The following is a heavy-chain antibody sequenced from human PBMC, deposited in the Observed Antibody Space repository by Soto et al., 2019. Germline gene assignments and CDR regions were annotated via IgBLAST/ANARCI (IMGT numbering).Heavy chain of an antibody. CDR1: GYSFTSYW. D-gene: IGHD3-16*02. CDR3: ARLRDYVWGSYRPDILDY. J-gene: IGHJ4*02. Sequence: GESLKISCQGSGYSFTSYWIGWVRQMPGKGLEWMGIIYPGDSDTRYSPSFQGQVTISADKSISTAYLQWSSLKASDTAMYYCARLRDYVWGSYRPDILDYWGQGTLVTVSS. V-gene: IGHV5-51*01. CDR2: IYPGDSDT.